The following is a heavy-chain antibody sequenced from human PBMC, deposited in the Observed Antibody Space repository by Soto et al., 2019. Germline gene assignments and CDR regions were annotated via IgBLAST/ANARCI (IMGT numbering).Heavy chain of an antibody. D-gene: IGHD4-4*01. CDR1: GGTFSSYA. CDR2: IIPIFGTA. CDR3: ARGSHVTTVDWGPNFDY. J-gene: IGHJ4*02. Sequence: SVKVSCKASGGTFSSYAFSWVRQAPGQGLEWMGGIIPIFGTANYAQKFQGRVTITADESTSTAYMELSSLRSEDTAVYYCARGSHVTTVDWGPNFDYWGQGTLVTVSS. V-gene: IGHV1-69*13.